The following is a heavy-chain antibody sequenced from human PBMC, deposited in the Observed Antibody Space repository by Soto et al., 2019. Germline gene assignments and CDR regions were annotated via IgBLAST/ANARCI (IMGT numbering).Heavy chain of an antibody. CDR3: ARKATVTTCFDY. V-gene: IGHV4-31*01. D-gene: IGHD4-17*01. J-gene: IGHJ4*02. Sequence: QVQLQESGPGLVKPSQTLSLTCTVSGGSISSGGYYWSWIRQHPGKGLEWIGYIYYSGTTYDNPSLKILVTIPVHTSKNQFSLRLSSVTAADTAVYHCARKATVTTCFDYWGQGTLVTVSS. CDR1: GGSISSGGYY. CDR2: IYYSGTT.